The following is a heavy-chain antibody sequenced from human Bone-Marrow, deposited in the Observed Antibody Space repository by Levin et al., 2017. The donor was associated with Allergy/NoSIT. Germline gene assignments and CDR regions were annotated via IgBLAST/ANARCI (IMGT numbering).Heavy chain of an antibody. V-gene: IGHV3-7*01. CDR1: GFNFSSYS. CDR3: AREWAADRRGYYQFYGMDV. CDR2: IKQDGSET. J-gene: IGHJ6*02. Sequence: GGSLRLSCAASGFNFSSYSMSWVRKAPGKGLEWVAYIKQDGSETYYVDSVKGRFTISRDNAKKSLYLQMDSLRVEDTAVYFCAREWAADRRGYYQFYGMDVWGQGTTVTVSS. D-gene: IGHD6-25*01.